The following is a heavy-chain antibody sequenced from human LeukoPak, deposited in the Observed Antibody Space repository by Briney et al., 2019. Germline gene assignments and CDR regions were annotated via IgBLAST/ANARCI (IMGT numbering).Heavy chain of an antibody. V-gene: IGHV3-30-3*01. J-gene: IGHJ4*02. D-gene: IGHD2-2*01. CDR1: GFTFSSYA. CDR3: AKGSTASRPYYFDY. CDR2: ISYDGSNK. Sequence: PGRSLRLSCAASGFTFSSYAMHWVRQAPGKGLEWVAVISYDGSNKYYADSVKGRFTISRDNSKNTLYLQMNSLRAEDTAVYYCAKGSTASRPYYFDYWGQGTLVTVS.